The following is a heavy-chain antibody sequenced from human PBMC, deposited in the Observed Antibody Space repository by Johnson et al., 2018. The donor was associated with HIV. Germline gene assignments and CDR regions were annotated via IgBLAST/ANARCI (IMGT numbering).Heavy chain of an antibody. CDR3: ARLPSGYSRDEFNI. J-gene: IGHJ3*02. CDR2: ISYDGKNE. V-gene: IGHV3-30*04. CDR1: GFTFSNYA. D-gene: IGHD6-13*01. Sequence: QVQLVESGGGVVQPGRSLRLSCAASGFTFSNYAIHWVRQPPGKGLEWVAVISYDGKNEYYADSVRGRFTISRDNSKNTLYVQMNSLRAEDTAVYFCARLPSGYSRDEFNIWGQGTMVTVSS.